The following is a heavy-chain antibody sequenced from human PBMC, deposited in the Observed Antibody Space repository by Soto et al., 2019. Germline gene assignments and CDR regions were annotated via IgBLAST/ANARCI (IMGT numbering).Heavy chain of an antibody. D-gene: IGHD3-22*01. Sequence: GTLSLTCAVSGASITSNNWWSWVRQPPGKGLEWIGEIFHSGSTNYNPSLKSRVTISVDTSKNQFSLKLSSVTAADTAVYYCARHGRNYYVGSGYLSFAYGGQGTLVTVSS. V-gene: IGHV4-4*02. J-gene: IGHJ4*02. CDR1: GASITSNNW. CDR3: ARHGRNYYVGSGYLSFAY. CDR2: IFHSGST.